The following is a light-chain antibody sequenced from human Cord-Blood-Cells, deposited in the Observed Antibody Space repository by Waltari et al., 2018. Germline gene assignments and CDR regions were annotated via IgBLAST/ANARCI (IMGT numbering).Light chain of an antibody. CDR3: QQYYSTPWT. CDR1: QSVLYSSNNKNY. V-gene: IGKV4-1*01. J-gene: IGKJ1*01. Sequence: IVMTQSPDSLAVSLGETATINCTPSQSVLYSSNNKNYLAWYQQKPGQPPKLLIYWASTRESGVPDRFSGSGSGTDFTLTISSLQAEDVAVYYCQQYYSTPWTFCQGTKVEIK. CDR2: WAS.